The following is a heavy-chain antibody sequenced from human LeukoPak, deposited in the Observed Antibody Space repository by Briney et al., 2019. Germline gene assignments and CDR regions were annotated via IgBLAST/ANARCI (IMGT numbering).Heavy chain of an antibody. CDR1: GFTVSSSY. CDR3: AKDSTPWAWEYFDY. V-gene: IGHV3-53*01. J-gene: IGHJ4*02. Sequence: PGGSLRLSCAASGFTVSSSYMSWVRQPPGKGLEWVSVIYSGGSTHYADSVRGRFTISRDSSKNTLYLQMNSLRAEDTAVYYCAKDSTPWAWEYFDYWGQGTLVTVSS. CDR2: IYSGGST. D-gene: IGHD1-26*01.